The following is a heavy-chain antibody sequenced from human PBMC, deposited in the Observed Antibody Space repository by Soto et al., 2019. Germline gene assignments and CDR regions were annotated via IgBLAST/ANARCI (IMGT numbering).Heavy chain of an antibody. CDR2: IMPIFRTA. CDR1: GGTFSTSA. V-gene: IGHV1-69*12. CDR3: ARDKARAPSGGNYYYIMDV. J-gene: IGHJ6*04. Sequence: QVQVVQSGAEVKKPGSSVKVSCKTSGGTFSTSAISWVRQAPGQGLEWMGGIMPIFRTADYAQKFQDRATTTADESASTDYLELSSLRSADTAVYYCARDKARAPSGGNYYYIMDVWGEGTTVTVTS.